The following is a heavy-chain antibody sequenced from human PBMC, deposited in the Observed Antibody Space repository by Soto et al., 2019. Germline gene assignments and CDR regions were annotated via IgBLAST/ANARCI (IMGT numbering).Heavy chain of an antibody. CDR1: GYTFTDYY. J-gene: IGHJ4*02. CDR2: INPSGGTT. D-gene: IGHD3-22*01. CDR3: ARAASYYDSFDY. V-gene: IGHV1-46*01. Sequence: GASVKVSCKASGYTFTDYYMHWMRQAPGQGLEWMGIINPSGGTTTYAQKFQGRVTMTRDTSTSTVYMDLSSLRSEDTAVYYCARAASYYDSFDYWGQGTLVTVPQ.